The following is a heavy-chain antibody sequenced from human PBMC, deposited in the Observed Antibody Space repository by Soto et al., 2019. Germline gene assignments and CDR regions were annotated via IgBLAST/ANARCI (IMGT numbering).Heavy chain of an antibody. J-gene: IGHJ4*02. V-gene: IGHV3-11*06. CDR1: GFPFNDYY. Sequence: GGSLRLSCATSGFPFNDYYMTWIRQAPGKGLEWLSHISPKSTFRNYADSVKGRFTISRDNTESSLFLQMNSLGVDDTAVHSCVRGGGGGLFEHWGQGVLVTSPQ. CDR3: VRGGGGGLFEH. D-gene: IGHD2-21*01. CDR2: ISPKSTFR.